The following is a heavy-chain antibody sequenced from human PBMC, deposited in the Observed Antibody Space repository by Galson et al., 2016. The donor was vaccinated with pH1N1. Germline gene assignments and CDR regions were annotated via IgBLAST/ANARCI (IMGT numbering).Heavy chain of an antibody. CDR3: ARDVDFGELGKWFDP. CDR1: GGSISSGGYY. J-gene: IGHJ5*02. D-gene: IGHD3-10*01. CDR2: IYTSGST. Sequence: TLSLTCTVSGGSISSGGYYWSWIRQPAGKGLEWIGRIYTSGSTNYNPSLKSRVTISVDTSKNQFSRKLSSATAADTAVYYCARDVDFGELGKWFDPWGQGTLVTVSS. V-gene: IGHV4-61*02.